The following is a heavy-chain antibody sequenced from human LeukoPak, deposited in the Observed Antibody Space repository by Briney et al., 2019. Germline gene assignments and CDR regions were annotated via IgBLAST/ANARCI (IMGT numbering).Heavy chain of an antibody. Sequence: GGSLRLSCAASGFTFSSYSMNWVRQAPGKGLEWVSYISSSSSTIYYADSVKGRFTISRDNAKNSLYLQMNSLRAEDTAVYYCARATSSSWYPRGVGYWGQGTLVTVSS. CDR1: GFTFSSYS. D-gene: IGHD6-13*01. CDR3: ARATSSSWYPRGVGY. J-gene: IGHJ4*02. V-gene: IGHV3-48*01. CDR2: ISSSSSTI.